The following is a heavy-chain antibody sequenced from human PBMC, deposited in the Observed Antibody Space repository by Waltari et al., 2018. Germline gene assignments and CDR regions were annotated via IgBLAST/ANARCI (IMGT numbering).Heavy chain of an antibody. V-gene: IGHV4-39*01. CDR2: AYYGGST. J-gene: IGHJ5*02. D-gene: IGHD3-16*01. CDR3: GRITFGGVIAP. CDR1: GGSISSSTYY. Sequence: QLQLQESGPGLVKPSETLSLTCIVSGGSISSSTYYWGWIRQPPGKGLEWIGSAYYGGSTYDNPSLKSRVTISVDTSKNQFSLKVSSVTAADTALYYCGRITFGGVIAPWGQGTLVTVSS.